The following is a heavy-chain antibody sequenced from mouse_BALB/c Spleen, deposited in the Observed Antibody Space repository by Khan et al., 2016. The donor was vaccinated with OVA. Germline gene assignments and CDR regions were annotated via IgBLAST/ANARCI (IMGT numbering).Heavy chain of an antibody. CDR2: ISGDSNII. CDR1: GFTFNNYG. CDR3: ATSYFYGYYFDY. V-gene: IGHV5-17*02. J-gene: IGHJ2*01. D-gene: IGHD1-1*01. Sequence: EVELVESGGGLVQPGGSRKLSCAASGFTFNNYGMHWVRQAPEKGLEWVAYISGDSNIIYYVDSVKGRFTISRDNPKNTLFLQMTRLMSEDTAMYYCATSYFYGYYFDYWGPGTTLTVS.